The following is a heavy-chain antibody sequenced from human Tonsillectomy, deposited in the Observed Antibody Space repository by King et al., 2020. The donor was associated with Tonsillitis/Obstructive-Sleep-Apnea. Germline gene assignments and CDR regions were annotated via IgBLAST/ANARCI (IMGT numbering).Heavy chain of an antibody. CDR2: IYYSVST. D-gene: IGHD3-3*02. J-gene: IGHJ4*02. Sequence: LQLQESGPGLVKPSETRSLTCTVPGGSISSYYWSWIGQPPGKGLEWIGDIYYSVSTNYNPSLKSRVTVSVDTPKNQFSLKLSSVTAAHTAVYYCARDIFLETLDYWGQGTLVTVSS. V-gene: IGHV4-59*12. CDR3: ARDIFLETLDY. CDR1: GGSISSYY.